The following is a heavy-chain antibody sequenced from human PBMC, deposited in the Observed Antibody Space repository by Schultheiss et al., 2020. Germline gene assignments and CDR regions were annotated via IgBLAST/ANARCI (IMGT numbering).Heavy chain of an antibody. CDR3: ARTYGSGSYGDY. CDR2: IYYSGST. J-gene: IGHJ4*02. D-gene: IGHD3-10*01. CDR1: GGSISSSSYY. Sequence: SETLSLTCTVSGGSISSSSYYWGWIRQPPGKGLEWIGSIYYSGSTNYNPSLKSRVTISVDTSKNQFSLKLSSVTAADTAVYYCARTYGSGSYGDYWGQGTLVTVSS. V-gene: IGHV4-39*07.